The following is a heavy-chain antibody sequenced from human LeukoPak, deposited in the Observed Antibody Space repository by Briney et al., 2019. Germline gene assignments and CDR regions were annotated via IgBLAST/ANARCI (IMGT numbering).Heavy chain of an antibody. V-gene: IGHV1-2*02. CDR3: AAGTATTTAPGPDWFDP. CDR1: GYTFIASY. D-gene: IGHD1/OR15-1a*01. Sequence: ASVKVSCKASGYTFIASYIHWLRQAPGQGLEWMGWINPNNGGTNYAQTFLGRVTMTRDTSITTAYMDLSRLRSDDTAIYYCAAGTATTTAPGPDWFDPWGQGTLVTVSS. CDR2: INPNNGGT. J-gene: IGHJ5*02.